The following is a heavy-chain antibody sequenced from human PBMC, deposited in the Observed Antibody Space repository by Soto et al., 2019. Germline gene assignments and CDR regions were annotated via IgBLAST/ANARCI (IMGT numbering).Heavy chain of an antibody. J-gene: IGHJ5*02. CDR2: IYYSGST. Sequence: QVQLQESGPGLVKPSETLSLTCTVSGGSISSYYWSWIRQPPGKGLEWIGYIYYSGSTKYNPSLKXRXTXXVDTSKNQFSLKLSSVTAADTAVYYCARHVGYYSQGEWFDPWGQGTLVTVSS. CDR1: GGSISSYY. CDR3: ARHVGYYSQGEWFDP. D-gene: IGHD2-15*01. V-gene: IGHV4-59*08.